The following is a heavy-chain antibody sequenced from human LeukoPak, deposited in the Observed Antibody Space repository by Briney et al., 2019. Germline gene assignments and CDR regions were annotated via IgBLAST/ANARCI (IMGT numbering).Heavy chain of an antibody. V-gene: IGHV4-59*01. D-gene: IGHD3-10*01. Sequence: SETLSLTCTVSGGSISSYYWSWIRQPPGKGLEWIGYIYYSGSTNYNPSLKSRVTISVDTSKNQFSLKLSSVTAADTAVYYCARASYYGSGSRDAFDIWGQGTMVTVSS. J-gene: IGHJ3*02. CDR2: IYYSGST. CDR3: ARASYYGSGSRDAFDI. CDR1: GGSISSYY.